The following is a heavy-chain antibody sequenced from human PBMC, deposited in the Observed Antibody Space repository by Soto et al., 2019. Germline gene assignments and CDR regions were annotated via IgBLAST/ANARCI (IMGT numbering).Heavy chain of an antibody. CDR3: ARNGTVHYGYYRMDV. CDR2: THDSGSA. Sequence: SETLSPTCTVAGGSIRGIPNYWGGIRQPPGKGLEWIGSTHDSGSAYYNPSLKSRITISVDTSRNHFSLNLTSVTAADTAVYFCARNGTVHYGYYRMDVWGQGTPVTVSS. CDR1: GGSIRGIPNY. V-gene: IGHV4-39*02. D-gene: IGHD3-3*01. J-gene: IGHJ6*02.